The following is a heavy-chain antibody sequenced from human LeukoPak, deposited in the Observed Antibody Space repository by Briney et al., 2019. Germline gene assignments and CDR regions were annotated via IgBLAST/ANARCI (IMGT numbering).Heavy chain of an antibody. CDR1: GFTFSTYA. J-gene: IGHJ4*02. D-gene: IGHD2-21*02. Sequence: GGSLRLSCAASGFTFSTYAMSWVRQAPGNGLKWGSHFGGSGGTIYYADSVKGRFTISRDNSKNTLYLQMNSLRAEDTAVYYCAKSDCGGDCHFLDYWGQGTLVTVSS. CDR3: AKSDCGGDCHFLDY. CDR2: FGGSGGTI. V-gene: IGHV3-23*01.